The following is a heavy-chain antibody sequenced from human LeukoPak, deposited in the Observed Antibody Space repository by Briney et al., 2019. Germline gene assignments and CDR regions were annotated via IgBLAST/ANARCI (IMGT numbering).Heavy chain of an antibody. CDR1: GFTFSSYG. J-gene: IGHJ4*02. Sequence: GGSLRLSCAASGFTFSSYGMHWVRQAPGEGLEWVAVIWYDGGHKYYSESVKGRFTISRDNSKNSLYLQMNSLRAEDTAVYYCARGEAAYCGGDCYKTEDYWGQGTLVTVSS. CDR2: IWYDGGHK. D-gene: IGHD2-21*02. V-gene: IGHV3-33*01. CDR3: ARGEAAYCGGDCYKTEDY.